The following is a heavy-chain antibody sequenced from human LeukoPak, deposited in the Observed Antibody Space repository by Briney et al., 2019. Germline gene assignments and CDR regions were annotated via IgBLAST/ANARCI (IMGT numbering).Heavy chain of an antibody. CDR3: ARAHFGLETGYNWFDP. CDR2: TIPIFGTA. CDR1: GGTFSSYA. Sequence: SSVKVSCKASGGTFSSYAISWVRQAPGQELDWMGGTIPIFGTANYAQKFQGRVTNTADESTSTAYMELSSLRSEDTAVYYCARAHFGLETGYNWFDPWGQGTLVTVSS. J-gene: IGHJ5*02. V-gene: IGHV1-69*13. D-gene: IGHD3-3*01.